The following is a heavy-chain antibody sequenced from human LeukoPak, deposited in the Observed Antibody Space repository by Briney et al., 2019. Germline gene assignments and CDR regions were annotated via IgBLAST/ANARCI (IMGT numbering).Heavy chain of an antibody. D-gene: IGHD1-1*01. Sequence: GGSLRLSCAASGFTFSNAWMSWVRQAPGKGLEWVGRIKSKTDGGTTDYAAPVKGRFTISRDDSKNTLYLQMNSLKTEDTAVYYCTTGTTNHYYYYYYMDVWGKGTTVTVSS. J-gene: IGHJ6*03. CDR2: IKSKTDGGTT. CDR3: TTGTTNHYYYYYYMDV. CDR1: GFTFSNAW. V-gene: IGHV3-15*01.